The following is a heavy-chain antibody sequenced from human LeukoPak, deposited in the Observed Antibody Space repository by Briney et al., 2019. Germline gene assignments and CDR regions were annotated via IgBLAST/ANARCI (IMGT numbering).Heavy chain of an antibody. V-gene: IGHV3-53*01. J-gene: IGHJ5*02. CDR2: IHSGGAT. Sequence: PGGSLRLSCAASGFIVSRSYKSWVRQAPGKGLEWVSVIHSGGATFYADSVKGRFTTSRDNSKNTLYLQMNTLSAEETAVYFCARDNTVRWGSWGQGTLVTVS. D-gene: IGHD1-26*01. CDR3: ARDNTVRWGS. CDR1: GFIVSRSY.